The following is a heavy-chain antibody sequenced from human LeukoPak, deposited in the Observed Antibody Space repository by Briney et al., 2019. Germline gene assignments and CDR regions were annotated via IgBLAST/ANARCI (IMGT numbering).Heavy chain of an antibody. J-gene: IGHJ5*02. CDR1: GFTFSSYW. Sequence: PGGSLRLSCAASGFTFSSYWMSWVRQAPGKGLEWVANIKQHGSEKYYVDSVKGRFTISRDNAKNSLYLQMNSLRAEDTAVYYCARPSYGSGSYKFDPWGQGTLVTVSS. CDR2: IKQHGSEK. CDR3: ARPSYGSGSYKFDP. V-gene: IGHV3-7*01. D-gene: IGHD3-10*01.